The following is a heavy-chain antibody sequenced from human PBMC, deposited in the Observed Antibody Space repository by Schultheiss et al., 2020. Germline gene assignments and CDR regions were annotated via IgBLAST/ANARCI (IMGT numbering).Heavy chain of an antibody. Sequence: GGSLRLSCAASGFTFSSYAMRWVRQAPGKGLEWVSVISSSASYIYYADSVKGRFTISRDNAKNSLFLQMDRLRAEDTAVYYCARDSIAATGGYWGQGTLVTVSS. V-gene: IGHV3-21*01. CDR3: ARDSIAATGGY. CDR1: GFTFSSYA. CDR2: ISSSASYI. J-gene: IGHJ4*02. D-gene: IGHD6-13*01.